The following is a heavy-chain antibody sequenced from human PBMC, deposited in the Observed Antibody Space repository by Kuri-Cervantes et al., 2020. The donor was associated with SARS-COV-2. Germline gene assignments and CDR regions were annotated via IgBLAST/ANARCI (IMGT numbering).Heavy chain of an antibody. V-gene: IGHV1-69*05. J-gene: IGHJ6*03. Sequence: SAKISCKASGGVLSSYAISWVRQAPGQGLEWMGGIIPIVGTPNYAQKFQGRVTTTTDESTRTAYMELNSLRSEDTAVYYCAGARTGTKIDYYYYMDVWGKGTTVTVSS. CDR1: GGVLSSYA. CDR3: AGARTGTKIDYYYYMDV. D-gene: IGHD1-7*01. CDR2: IIPIVGTP.